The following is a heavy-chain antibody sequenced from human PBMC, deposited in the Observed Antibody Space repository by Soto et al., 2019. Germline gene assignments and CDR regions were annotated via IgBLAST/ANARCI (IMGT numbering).Heavy chain of an antibody. Sequence: QVQLVQAGAEVKKPGSSVKVSCTASGGSLRNSVISWVRQAPAQRLEWMGGVIPILGTAKYAHKFQGRVTLTPDDATSTASMDLSSLSPNDTDVSHCARLGQPGHWVPGTLVIAST. CDR2: VIPILGTA. CDR3: ARLGQPGH. V-gene: IGHV1-69*01. CDR1: GGSLRNSV. J-gene: IGHJ4*02.